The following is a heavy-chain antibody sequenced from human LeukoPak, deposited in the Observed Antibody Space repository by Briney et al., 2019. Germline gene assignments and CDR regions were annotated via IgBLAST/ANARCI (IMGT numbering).Heavy chain of an antibody. J-gene: IGHJ5*02. CDR2: IYYSVDT. CDR1: RGSISGYS. V-gene: IGHV4-59*01. Sequence: SETLSLTCTVSRGSISGYSWSWIRQSPGGGLEWIGYIYYSVDTAYNPSLRSRVTLSVDTSKNQFSLQLRSVTTADTAVYYCVRGPYGASISKWFDPWGQGTQVIVSP. D-gene: IGHD4/OR15-4a*01. CDR3: VRGPYGASISKWFDP.